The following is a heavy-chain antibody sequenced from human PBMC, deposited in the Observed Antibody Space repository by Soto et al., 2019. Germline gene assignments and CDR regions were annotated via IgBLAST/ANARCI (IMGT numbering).Heavy chain of an antibody. CDR2: IWCDGSNK. J-gene: IGHJ4*02. CDR1: GFTFSSYG. CDR3: ARDSGIDYVPDY. V-gene: IGHV3-33*01. Sequence: PGGSLRLSCAASGFTFSSYGMHWVRQAPGKGLEWVAVIWCDGSNKYYADSVKGRFTISRDTAKNTLYLQMNSLRAEDKAVYYCARDSGIDYVPDYWGQGTLVTVSS. D-gene: IGHD1-26*01.